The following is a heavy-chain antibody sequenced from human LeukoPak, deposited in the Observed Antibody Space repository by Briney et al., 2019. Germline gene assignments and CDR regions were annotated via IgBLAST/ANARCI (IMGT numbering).Heavy chain of an antibody. V-gene: IGHV4-39*07. Sequence: SEALSLTCTVSGGSISSSSYYWGWIRQPPGKGLEWIGSIYYSGSTHYNPSLKSRVTISVDTSKNQFSLKLSSVTAADTAVYYCARRTTINRFDYWGQGTLVTVSS. D-gene: IGHD1-1*01. CDR2: IYYSGST. J-gene: IGHJ4*02. CDR1: GGSISSSSYY. CDR3: ARRTTINRFDY.